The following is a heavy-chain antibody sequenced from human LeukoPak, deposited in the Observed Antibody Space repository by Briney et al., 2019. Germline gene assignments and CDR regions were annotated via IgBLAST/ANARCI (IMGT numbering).Heavy chain of an antibody. CDR3: ARGRRALGGYSSYVDWFDP. J-gene: IGHJ5*02. CDR2: IYYSGST. V-gene: IGHV4-30-4*01. D-gene: IGHD5-12*01. CDR1: GGSISSGDYY. Sequence: PSETLSLTCTVSGGSISSGDYYWSWIRQPPGKGLEWIGYIYYSGSTYYNPSLKSRVTISVDTSKNQFSLKLSSVTAADTAVYYCARGRRALGGYSSYVDWFDPWGQGTLVTVSS.